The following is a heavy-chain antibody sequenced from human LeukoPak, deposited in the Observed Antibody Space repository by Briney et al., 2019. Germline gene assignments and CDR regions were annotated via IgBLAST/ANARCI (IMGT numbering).Heavy chain of an antibody. D-gene: IGHD3-3*01. CDR1: GWSFRGYY. J-gene: IGHJ6*03. Sequence: SETLSLTCAVYGWSFRGYYWSWLRQPLGKGLEWIGEINHSGSTNYNPSLKSRVTISVDTSKNQFSLKLSSVTAADTAVYYCARGPLYYDFWSGQGRYYYYMDVWGKGTTVTVSS. CDR3: ARGPLYYDFWSGQGRYYYYMDV. V-gene: IGHV4-34*01. CDR2: INHSGST.